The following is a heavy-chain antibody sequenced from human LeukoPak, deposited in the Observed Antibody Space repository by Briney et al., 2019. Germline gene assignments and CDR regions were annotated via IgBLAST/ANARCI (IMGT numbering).Heavy chain of an antibody. CDR2: ISSSGGDT. D-gene: IGHD3-22*01. J-gene: IGHJ4*02. CDR1: GGSISGYH. CDR3: AGYFDKSGYYGRHDY. V-gene: IGHV3-23*01. Sequence: PSETLSLTCNVSGGSISGYHWSWVRQAPGKGLEWVSAISSSGGDTYYPDSVKGRFTISRDNSKNTLYLQMNSLRAEDTAVYYCAGYFDKSGYYGRHDYWGQGTLVTVSS.